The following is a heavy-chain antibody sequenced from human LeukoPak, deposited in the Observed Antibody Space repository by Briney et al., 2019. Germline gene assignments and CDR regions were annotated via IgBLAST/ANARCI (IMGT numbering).Heavy chain of an antibody. CDR2: INAGNGNT. CDR3: ARVITWIQLWPPDY. Sequence: ASVKVSCKVSGYTLTELSMHWVRQAPGQRLEWMGWINAGNGNTKYSQKFQGRVTITRDTSASTAYMELSSLRSEDTAVYYCARVITWIQLWPPDYWGQGTLVTVSS. D-gene: IGHD5-18*01. CDR1: GYTLTELS. V-gene: IGHV1-3*01. J-gene: IGHJ4*02.